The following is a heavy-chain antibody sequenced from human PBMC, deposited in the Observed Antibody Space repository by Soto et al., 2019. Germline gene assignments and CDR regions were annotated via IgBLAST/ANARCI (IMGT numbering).Heavy chain of an antibody. V-gene: IGHV4-59*01. CDR2: IYYSGST. D-gene: IGHD6-19*01. J-gene: IGHJ2*01. CDR1: GGSISSYY. CDR3: ARGAAVAGPEWYFDL. Sequence: QVQLQESGPGLVKPSETLSLTCTVSGGSISSYYWSWIRQPPGKGLEWIGYIYYSGSTNYNPSLKSRVTISVDTSKNQFSLELSSVTAADTAVYYCARGAAVAGPEWYFDLWGRGTLVTVSS.